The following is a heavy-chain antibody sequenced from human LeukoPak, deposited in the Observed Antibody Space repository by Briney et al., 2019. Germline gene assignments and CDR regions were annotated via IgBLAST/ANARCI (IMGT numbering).Heavy chain of an antibody. D-gene: IGHD2-15*01. CDR2: INPNSGGT. Sequence: ASVKVSCKASGYTFAGYYMHWARQAPGQGLEWMGRINPNSGGTNYAQKFQGRVTMTRDTSISTAYMELSRLRSDDTAVYYCARDLGYCSGGSCSDYWGQGTLVTVSS. J-gene: IGHJ4*02. CDR3: ARDLGYCSGGSCSDY. CDR1: GYTFAGYY. V-gene: IGHV1-2*06.